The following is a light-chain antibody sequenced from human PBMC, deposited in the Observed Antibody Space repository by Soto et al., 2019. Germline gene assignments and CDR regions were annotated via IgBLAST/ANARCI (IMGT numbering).Light chain of an antibody. Sequence: ESVLTQSPATLSLSPGERATLSCRASQSVSSYLAWYQQKPGQAPRLLIYDASNRATGIPARFSGSGSGTDFTLTISSLEPEDFALYYCQQRSNWPWTFGQGTKVEIK. V-gene: IGKV3-11*01. CDR1: QSVSSY. CDR2: DAS. CDR3: QQRSNWPWT. J-gene: IGKJ1*01.